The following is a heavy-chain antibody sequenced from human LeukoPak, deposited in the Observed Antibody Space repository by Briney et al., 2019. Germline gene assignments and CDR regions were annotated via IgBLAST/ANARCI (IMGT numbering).Heavy chain of an antibody. Sequence: PGGSLRLSCAASGLTFSSYSMNWVRQAPGKGLEWVSSISSSSSYIYYADSVKGRFTISRDNAKNSLYLQMNSLRAEDTAVYYCARSYDFWSMYYFDYWGQGTLVTVSS. CDR1: GLTFSSYS. D-gene: IGHD3-3*01. CDR3: ARSYDFWSMYYFDY. J-gene: IGHJ4*02. CDR2: ISSSSSYI. V-gene: IGHV3-21*01.